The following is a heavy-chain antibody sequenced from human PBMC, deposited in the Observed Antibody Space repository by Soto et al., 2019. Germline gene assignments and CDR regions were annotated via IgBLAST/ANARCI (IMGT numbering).Heavy chain of an antibody. V-gene: IGHV3-33*01. CDR1: GFTFSSYG. Sequence: QVQLVESGGGVVQPGRSLRLSCAASGFTFSSYGMHWVRQAPGKGLEWVAVIWYDGSNKYYADSVKGRFTISRDNSKNTLYLQMNSLRAEDTAVYYCSSGDDSRPVRGDDYWGQGTLVTVSS. CDR3: SSGDDSRPVRGDDY. CDR2: IWYDGSNK. D-gene: IGHD3-22*01. J-gene: IGHJ4*02.